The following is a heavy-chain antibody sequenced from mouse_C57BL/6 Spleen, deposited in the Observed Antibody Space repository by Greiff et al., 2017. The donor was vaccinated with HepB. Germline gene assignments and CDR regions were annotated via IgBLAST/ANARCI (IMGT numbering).Heavy chain of an antibody. Sequence: VQLQQSGPELVKPGASVKISCKASGYTFTDYYMNWVKQSHGKSLEWIGDINPNNGGTSYNQKFKGKATLTVDKSSSTAYMELRSLTSEDSAVYYCARAYYYGLYWYFDVWGTGTTVTVSS. CDR3: ARAYYYGLYWYFDV. J-gene: IGHJ1*03. V-gene: IGHV1-26*01. CDR2: INPNNGGT. CDR1: GYTFTDYY. D-gene: IGHD1-1*01.